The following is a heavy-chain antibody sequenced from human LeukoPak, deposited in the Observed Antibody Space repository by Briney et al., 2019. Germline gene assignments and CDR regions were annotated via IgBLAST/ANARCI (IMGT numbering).Heavy chain of an antibody. V-gene: IGHV4-59*08. Sequence: SETLSLTCSVSGGSISSYYWSWIRQPPGKGLEWIGYIYHSGSTNYNPSLKSRVTILADTSKNQFSLKLSSVTAADTAVYYCASTVTTAYFDYWGQGTLVTVSS. D-gene: IGHD4-11*01. CDR3: ASTVTTAYFDY. CDR1: GGSISSYY. CDR2: IYHSGST. J-gene: IGHJ4*02.